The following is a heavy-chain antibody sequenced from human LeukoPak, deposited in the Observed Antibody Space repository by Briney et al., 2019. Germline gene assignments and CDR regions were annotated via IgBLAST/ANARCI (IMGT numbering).Heavy chain of an antibody. V-gene: IGHV4-34*01. Sequence: GSLRLSCAASGFTFNSYAMSWVRQPPGKGLEWIGEINHSGSTNYNPSLKSRVTISVDTSKNQFSLKLSSVTAADTAVYYCARERGLRRKTYFDYWGQGTLVTVSS. CDR1: GFTFNSYA. CDR3: ARERGLRRKTYFDY. CDR2: INHSGST. J-gene: IGHJ4*02. D-gene: IGHD5-12*01.